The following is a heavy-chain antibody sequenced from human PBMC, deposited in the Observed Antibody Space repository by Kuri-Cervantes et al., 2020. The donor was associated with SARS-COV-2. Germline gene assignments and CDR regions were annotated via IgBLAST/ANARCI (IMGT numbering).Heavy chain of an antibody. CDR1: GFTFSSYW. D-gene: IGHD6-13*01. CDR2: INSDGSST. CDR3: ARLGVAAAGSYYYYGMDV. V-gene: IGHV3-74*01. Sequence: LSLTCAASGFTFSSYWMHWVRQAPGKGLVWVSRINSDGSSTSYADSVKGRFTISRDNAKNTLYLQMNSLRAEDTAVYYCARLGVAAAGSYYYYGMDVWGQGTTVTVSS. J-gene: IGHJ6*02.